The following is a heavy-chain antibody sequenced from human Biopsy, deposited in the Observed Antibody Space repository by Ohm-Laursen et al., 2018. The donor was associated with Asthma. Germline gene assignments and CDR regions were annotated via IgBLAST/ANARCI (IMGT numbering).Heavy chain of an antibody. CDR1: GFSLSKTGMR. CDR3: AREQQLGNFDY. Sequence: PTQTLTLTCTLSGFSLSKTGMRVSWIRQPPGKALEWLARIDWDDDKFYSASLKTRLTISKDTSKNQVVLTMTTMDPVDTATYYCAREQQLGNFDYWGQGTLVTVSS. D-gene: IGHD6-13*01. J-gene: IGHJ4*02. CDR2: IDWDDDK. V-gene: IGHV2-70*04.